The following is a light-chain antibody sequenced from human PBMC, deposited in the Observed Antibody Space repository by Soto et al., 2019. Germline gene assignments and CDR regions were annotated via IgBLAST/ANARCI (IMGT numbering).Light chain of an antibody. J-gene: IGLJ2*01. CDR3: SSYTSISALGV. CDR2: DVS. V-gene: IGLV2-14*03. Sequence: QSVLTQPASVSGSPGQSITISCTGTRSDVGGYNYVSWYQHHPGKAPKLMIYDVSHRNSGVPNRFSGSKSGNTDSLTISGLQAEDEEDYYCSSYTSISALGVFGGGTKLTVL. CDR1: RSDVGGYNY.